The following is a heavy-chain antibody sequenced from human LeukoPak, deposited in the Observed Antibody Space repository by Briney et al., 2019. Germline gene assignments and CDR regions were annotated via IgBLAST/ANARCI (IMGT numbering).Heavy chain of an antibody. CDR1: GYTFTSYG. V-gene: IGHV1-18*01. D-gene: IGHD1-26*01. Sequence: ASVKVSCKASGYTFTSYGISWVRQAPGQGLEWMGWISAYNGNTNYAQKLQGRVTMTTDASTSTAYMELRSLRSDDTAVYYCARDFTSGSYHIIDYWGQGTLVTVSS. CDR2: ISAYNGNT. J-gene: IGHJ4*02. CDR3: ARDFTSGSYHIIDY.